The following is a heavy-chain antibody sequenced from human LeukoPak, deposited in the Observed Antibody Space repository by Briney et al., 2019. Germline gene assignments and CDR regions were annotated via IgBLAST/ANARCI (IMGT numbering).Heavy chain of an antibody. V-gene: IGHV3-21*01. CDR1: GFTFSSYS. CDR2: ISSSSSYI. J-gene: IGHJ4*02. CDR3: ARGSSVGATYYFDY. D-gene: IGHD1-26*01. Sequence: GGSLRLSCVASGFTFSSYSMNWVRPAPGERLERVSSISSSSSYIYYADSVKGRFTISRDNAKNSLYLQMNSLRAEDTAVYYCARGSSVGATYYFDYWGQGTLVTVSS.